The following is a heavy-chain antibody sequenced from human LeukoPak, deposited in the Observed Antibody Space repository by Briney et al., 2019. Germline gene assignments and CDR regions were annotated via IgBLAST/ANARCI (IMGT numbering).Heavy chain of an antibody. V-gene: IGHV4-59*01. CDR3: ARDRGYSYGYDAFDI. CDR2: IYYSGST. J-gene: IGHJ3*02. D-gene: IGHD5-18*01. Sequence: SETLSLTXTVSGGSISSYYWSWIRQTPGKGLEWLGYIYYSGSTNYNPSLKSRVTISVDTSKNQFSLKLSSVTAADTAAYYCARDRGYSYGYDAFDIWGQGTMVTVSS. CDR1: GGSISSYY.